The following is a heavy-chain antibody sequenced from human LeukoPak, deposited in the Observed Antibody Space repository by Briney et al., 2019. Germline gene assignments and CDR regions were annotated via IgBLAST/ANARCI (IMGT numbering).Heavy chain of an antibody. V-gene: IGHV1-2*02. CDR3: ARGPTLGGYCSSTSCYGAYYYYYGMDV. Sequence: ASVKVSCKASGYTFTGYYMHWVRQAPGQGLEWMGWINPNSVGTNYAQKFQGRVTMTRDTSISTAYMELSRLRSDDTAVYYCARGPTLGGYCSSTSCYGAYYYYYGMDVWGQGTTVTVSS. J-gene: IGHJ6*02. CDR1: GYTFTGYY. D-gene: IGHD2-2*03. CDR2: INPNSVGT.